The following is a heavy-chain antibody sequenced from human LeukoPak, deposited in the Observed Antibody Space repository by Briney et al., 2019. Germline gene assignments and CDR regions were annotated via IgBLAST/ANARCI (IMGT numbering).Heavy chain of an antibody. CDR2: ISGSGGST. Sequence: GGSLRLSCAASGFTFSSYAMSWVRQAPGKGLEWVSAISGSGGSTYYADSVKGRFTISRDNSKNTLYLQMNSLRAEDTAVYYCAKDVYYYDSSGRNIIYYFDYWGQGTLVTVSS. D-gene: IGHD3-22*01. J-gene: IGHJ4*02. V-gene: IGHV3-23*01. CDR3: AKDVYYYDSSGRNIIYYFDY. CDR1: GFTFSSYA.